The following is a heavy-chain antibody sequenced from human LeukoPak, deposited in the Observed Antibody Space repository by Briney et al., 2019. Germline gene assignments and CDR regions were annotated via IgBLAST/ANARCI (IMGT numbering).Heavy chain of an antibody. V-gene: IGHV4-30-2*01. Sequence: PSETLSLTCTVSGGSISSGDDYWSWIRQPPGKGLEWIGYIYPSGSTYCNPSLKSRVTISVDKSKNQFSLKLNSVTAADTAVYYCARGLLAGATTVFDYWGPGTLVTVSS. D-gene: IGHD1-26*01. CDR1: GGSISSGDDY. CDR3: ARGLLAGATTVFDY. CDR2: IYPSGST. J-gene: IGHJ4*02.